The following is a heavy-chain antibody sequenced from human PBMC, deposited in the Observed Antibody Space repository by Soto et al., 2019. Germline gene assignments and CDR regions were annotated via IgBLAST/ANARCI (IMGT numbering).Heavy chain of an antibody. CDR3: AIFRLPRVLETQGSYYDY. V-gene: IGHV1-18*01. D-gene: IGHD3-10*01. J-gene: IGHJ4*02. CDR2: ISAYNGNT. Sequence: ASVKVSCKASGYTFTSYGISWVRQAPGQGLEWMGWISAYNGNTNYAQKLQGRVTMTTDTSKSTAYMELRSLRSDDTAVYYCAIFRLPRVLETQGSYYDYWGKETLFTVPS. CDR1: GYTFTSYG.